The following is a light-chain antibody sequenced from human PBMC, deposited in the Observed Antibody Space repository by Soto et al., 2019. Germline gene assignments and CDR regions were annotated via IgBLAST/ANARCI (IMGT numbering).Light chain of an antibody. Sequence: DIQMTQSPSTLSASVGDRVTITCRASQSISSWLAWYQQKPGKAPKLLIYDASSLESGVPSRFSGSGSWTEFTLTFSSLQPDDFATYYCQQYNSYMYTFRQGTKLEIK. CDR3: QQYNSYMYT. CDR2: DAS. V-gene: IGKV1-5*01. CDR1: QSISSW. J-gene: IGKJ2*01.